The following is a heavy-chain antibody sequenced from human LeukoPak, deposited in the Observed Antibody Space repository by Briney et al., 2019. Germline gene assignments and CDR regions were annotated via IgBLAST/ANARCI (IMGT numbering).Heavy chain of an antibody. D-gene: IGHD2-2*01. CDR2: INPNSGGT. CDR3: ARARPAAISFYTY. V-gene: IGHV1-2*02. J-gene: IGHJ4*02. Sequence: ASVKVSCKASGYTFTGYYMHWVRQAPGQGLEWMGWINPNSGGTNYAQKFQGRVTMTRDTSISTAYMELSRLRSDGTAVYYCARARPAAISFYTYWGQGTLVTVSS. CDR1: GYTFTGYY.